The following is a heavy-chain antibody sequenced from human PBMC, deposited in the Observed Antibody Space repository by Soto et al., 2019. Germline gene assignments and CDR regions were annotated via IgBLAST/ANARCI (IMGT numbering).Heavy chain of an antibody. J-gene: IGHJ1*01. D-gene: IGHD6-13*01. V-gene: IGHV3-15*07. CDR3: VWQSQYTSSFH. CDR2: IKSKAGGETR. Sequence: EVQLVESEGGLVKPGGSLRLSCVVSGIPFIDAWMNWVRQAPGKGLEWVARIKSKAGGETRDYAAPVKGRFTILRDDSKNLLYLEMNSLEVDDTAVYFCVWQSQYTSSFHWGQGTLVTVSS. CDR1: GIPFIDAW.